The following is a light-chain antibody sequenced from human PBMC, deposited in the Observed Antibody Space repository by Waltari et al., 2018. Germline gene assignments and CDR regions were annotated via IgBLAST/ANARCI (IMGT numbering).Light chain of an antibody. CDR1: QTLLYTSNNKNY. J-gene: IGKJ2*01. CDR2: WAS. CDR3: QQYFSSPYT. Sequence: DIVMTQSPDSLAVSLGERATINCKSSQTLLYTSNNKNYLTWYQQKSGQPPKVLIFWASTRESGVAERFNGSGSGTDFPLTINSLQPEDVAVYFCQQYFSSPYTFGQGTKLEIK. V-gene: IGKV4-1*01.